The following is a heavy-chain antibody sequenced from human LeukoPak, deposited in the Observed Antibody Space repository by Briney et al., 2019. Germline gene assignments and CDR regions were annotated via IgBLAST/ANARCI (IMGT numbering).Heavy chain of an antibody. Sequence: PSETLSLTCAVYGGSFSGYYWSWIRQPPGKGLEWIGEINHSGSTNYNPSLKSRVTISVDTSKNQFSLKLSSVTAADTAMYYCARGLRGRGSYNQYWGQGTLVTVSS. D-gene: IGHD1-26*01. V-gene: IGHV4-34*01. CDR1: GGSFSGYY. CDR2: INHSGST. J-gene: IGHJ4*02. CDR3: ARGLRGRGSYNQY.